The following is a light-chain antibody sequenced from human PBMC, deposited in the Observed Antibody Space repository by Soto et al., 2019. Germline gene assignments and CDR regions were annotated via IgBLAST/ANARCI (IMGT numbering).Light chain of an antibody. Sequence: QSVLTQPPSMSGAPGQRVTISCTGSSSNFGAGYDVHWYQHLPGTAPKLLIYGNNNRPSGVPDRFSGSKSGTSASLAITGLQAGDEADYYCQSYDSSLRGWVFGGGTKLTVL. CDR3: QSYDSSLRGWV. CDR2: GNN. J-gene: IGLJ2*01. CDR1: SSNFGAGYD. V-gene: IGLV1-40*01.